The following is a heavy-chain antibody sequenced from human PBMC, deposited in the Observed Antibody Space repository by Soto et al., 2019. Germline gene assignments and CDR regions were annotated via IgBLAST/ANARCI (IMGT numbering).Heavy chain of an antibody. CDR1: GGSISSGGYY. Sequence: QVQLQESGPGLVKASQTLSLTCNVSGGSISSGGYYWTWIRQHPGKGLELIGNIHHSGSTFYNPSLKSRVSISVDTSKHQFSLKLSSVAAADTAVYFCVRGVLSWGQGTLVTVSS. V-gene: IGHV4-31*03. CDR2: IHHSGST. CDR3: VRGVLS. J-gene: IGHJ1*01. D-gene: IGHD3-10*01.